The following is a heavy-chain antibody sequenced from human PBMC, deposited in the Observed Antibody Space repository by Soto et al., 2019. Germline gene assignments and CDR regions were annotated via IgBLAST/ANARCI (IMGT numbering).Heavy chain of an antibody. J-gene: IGHJ5*02. CDR1: GGSISSGGYY. CDR3: ANWGVTPKRNWFDP. V-gene: IGHV4-31*03. CDR2: IYYSGST. D-gene: IGHD7-27*01. Sequence: QVQLQESGPGLVKPSQTLSLTCTVSGGSISSGGYYWSWIRQHPGKGLEWIGYIYYSGSTYYNPSLKSRVTRSVDTSKNQFSLKLSSVTAADTAVYYCANWGVTPKRNWFDPWGQGTLVTVSS.